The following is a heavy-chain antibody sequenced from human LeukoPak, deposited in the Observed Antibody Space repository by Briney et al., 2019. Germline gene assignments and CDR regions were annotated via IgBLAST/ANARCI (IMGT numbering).Heavy chain of an antibody. CDR2: IKKDGSEK. D-gene: IGHD6-19*01. CDR1: GFTFSNYW. Sequence: GGSLRLSCAASGFTFSNYWMSWVRQAPGKGLEWVANIKKDGSEKYYVDSVKGRFTISRDNTKNSLYLQMNSLRAEDTAIYYCASSPVASGWRYDYWGQGTLVTVSS. V-gene: IGHV3-7*01. J-gene: IGHJ4*02. CDR3: ASSPVASGWRYDY.